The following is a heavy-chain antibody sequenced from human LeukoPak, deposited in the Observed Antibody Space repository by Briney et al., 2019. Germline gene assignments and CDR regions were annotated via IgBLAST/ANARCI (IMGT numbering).Heavy chain of an antibody. D-gene: IGHD3-16*02. V-gene: IGHV4-4*07. CDR2: IYTSGST. CDR3: ARLSDQFRRGSPKKHYYYYYMDV. J-gene: IGHJ6*03. Sequence: SETLSLTCTVSGGSISSYYWSWIRQPAGKGLEWIGRIYTSGSTNYNPSLKSRVTMSVDTSKNQISLKLSSVTAADMAVYYCARLSDQFRRGSPKKHYYYYYMDVWGKGTTVTVSS. CDR1: GGSISSYY.